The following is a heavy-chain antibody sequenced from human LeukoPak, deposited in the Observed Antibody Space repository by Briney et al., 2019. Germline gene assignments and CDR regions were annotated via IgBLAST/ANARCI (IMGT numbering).Heavy chain of an antibody. CDR3: VRDMDV. CDR1: GFTFSNYW. V-gene: IGHV3-7*01. J-gene: IGHJ6*02. Sequence: GGSLRLSCAASGFTFSNYWMTWVRQAPGKGLEWVANIKQDESEKYYVDSVKGRFTISRDNAKNSLYLQMNSLRAEDRAVYYCVRDMDVWGQGTTVTVSS. CDR2: IKQDESEK.